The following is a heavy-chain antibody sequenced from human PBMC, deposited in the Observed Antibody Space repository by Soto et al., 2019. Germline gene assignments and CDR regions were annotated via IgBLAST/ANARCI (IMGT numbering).Heavy chain of an antibody. J-gene: IGHJ4*02. CDR2: ISAYNGNT. V-gene: IGHV1-18*01. Sequence: QVQLVQSGAEVKKPGASVKVSCKASGYTLTSYGISWVRQAPGQGLEWMGWISAYNGNTKYAQKLQGTVTMTTDTSTSTAYMETRRWISDHTAVYYSVRNSTPFDYWGKGNLVTVSS. CDR1: GYTLTSYG. CDR3: VRNSTPFDY.